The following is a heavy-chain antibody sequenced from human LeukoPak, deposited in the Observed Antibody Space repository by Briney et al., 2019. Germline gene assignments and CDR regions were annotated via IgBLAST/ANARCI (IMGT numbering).Heavy chain of an antibody. J-gene: IGHJ4*02. CDR2: ISAYNGNT. CDR1: GYTFTNYG. Sequence: ASVKVSCKASGYTFTNYGINWVRQAPGQGLEWMGWISAYNGNTNYAQKVQGRVTMTTHTSTTTAYMELRSLRSDDTAVYYCGRDLITMIPSCGDFWGQGTLVTVSS. V-gene: IGHV1-18*01. CDR3: GRDLITMIPSCGDF. D-gene: IGHD3-22*01.